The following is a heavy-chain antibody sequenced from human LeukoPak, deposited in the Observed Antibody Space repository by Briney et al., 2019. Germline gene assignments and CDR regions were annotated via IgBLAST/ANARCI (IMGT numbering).Heavy chain of an antibody. CDR1: GFTFSSYG. J-gene: IGHJ4*02. CDR2: ISSSSSTI. Sequence: PGGSLRLSCAASGFTFSSYGMTWVRQAPGRGLEWVSYISSSSSTIYYADSVKGRFTISRDNAKNSLYLQMGSLRAEDTAVYYCIRAFDCWGQGALVTVSS. V-gene: IGHV3-48*04. D-gene: IGHD3-3*02. CDR3: IRAFDC.